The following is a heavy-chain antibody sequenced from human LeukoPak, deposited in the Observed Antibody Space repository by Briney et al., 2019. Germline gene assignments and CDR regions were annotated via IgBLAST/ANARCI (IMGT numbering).Heavy chain of an antibody. CDR3: ARDSSSGSFSDFDS. V-gene: IGHV3-48*03. CDR2: IRSSGTSI. Sequence: GGSLRLSCAASGFTFSSYEMHWVRQAPGKGLEWVSYIRSSGTSIYYADSVKGRFTISRDSAKNSLFLQMSSLRPEDTAVYYCARDSSSGSFSDFDSWGQGTLVTVSS. J-gene: IGHJ4*02. CDR1: GFTFSSYE. D-gene: IGHD1-26*01.